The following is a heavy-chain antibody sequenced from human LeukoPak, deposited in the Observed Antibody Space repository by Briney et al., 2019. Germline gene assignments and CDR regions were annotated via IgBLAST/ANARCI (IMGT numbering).Heavy chain of an antibody. CDR3: ARDLGCSSTSCYGNWFDP. CDR1: GFTFSSYA. V-gene: IGHV3-30*04. CDR2: ISYDGSNK. Sequence: GRSLRLSCAASGFTFSSYAMHSVRQAPGKGLEWVAVISYDGSNKYYADSVKGRFTISRDNSKNPMYLQMNSLRAEDTAVYYCARDLGCSSTSCYGNWFDPWGQGTLVTVSS. D-gene: IGHD2-2*01. J-gene: IGHJ5*02.